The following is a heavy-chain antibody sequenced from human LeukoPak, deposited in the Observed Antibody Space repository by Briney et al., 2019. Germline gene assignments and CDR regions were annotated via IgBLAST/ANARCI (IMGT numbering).Heavy chain of an antibody. CDR3: AELGITMIGGV. V-gene: IGHV3-21*01. CDR2: ISSSSTYI. CDR1: RFTFSSYS. Sequence: GGSLRLSCAASRFTFSSYSMNWVRQAPGKGLEWVSSISSSSTYIYYADSVKGRFTISRDNAKNSLYLQMNSLRAEDTAVYYCAELGITMIGGVWGKGTTVTISS. J-gene: IGHJ6*04. D-gene: IGHD3-10*02.